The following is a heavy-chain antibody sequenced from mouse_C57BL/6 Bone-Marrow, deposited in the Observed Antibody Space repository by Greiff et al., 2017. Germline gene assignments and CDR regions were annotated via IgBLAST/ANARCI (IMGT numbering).Heavy chain of an antibody. CDR2: IWSGGST. J-gene: IGHJ3*01. CDR1: GFSLTSYG. Sequence: QVQLKESGPGLVQPSQSLSITCTVSGFSLTSYGVHWVRQSPGKGLEWLGVIWSGGSTDYNAAFISRLSISKDNSKSQVFFKMNRLQADDTAIYYCARGPFFAYWGQGTLVTVSA. V-gene: IGHV2-2*01. CDR3: ARGPFFAY.